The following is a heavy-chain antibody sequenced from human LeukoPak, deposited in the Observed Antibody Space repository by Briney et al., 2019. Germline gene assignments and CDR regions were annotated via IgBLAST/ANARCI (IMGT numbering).Heavy chain of an antibody. J-gene: IGHJ6*02. Sequence: SETLSLTCTVSGGSISSYYWSWIRQPPGKGLEWIGYIYYSGSTNYNPSLKSRVTISVDTSKNQFSLKLSSVTAADTAVYYCARGSGYSSGWYYYYGMGVWGQGTTVTVSS. CDR2: IYYSGST. D-gene: IGHD6-19*01. V-gene: IGHV4-59*01. CDR1: GGSISSYY. CDR3: ARGSGYSSGWYYYYGMGV.